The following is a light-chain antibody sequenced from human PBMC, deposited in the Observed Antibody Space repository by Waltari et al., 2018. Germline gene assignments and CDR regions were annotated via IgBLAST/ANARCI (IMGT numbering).Light chain of an antibody. CDR2: DVS. J-gene: IGLJ1*01. CDR1: SSDVGGYNY. V-gene: IGLV2-14*01. Sequence: QSALTQPASVSGSPGQSITISCTGTSSDVGGYNYVSWYQQHPGKAPKLMIYDVSKRPSGVSNRFSCSKSGNTASLTISGLQAEDEADYYCSSYTSSSTEVFGTGTKVTVL. CDR3: SSYTSSSTEV.